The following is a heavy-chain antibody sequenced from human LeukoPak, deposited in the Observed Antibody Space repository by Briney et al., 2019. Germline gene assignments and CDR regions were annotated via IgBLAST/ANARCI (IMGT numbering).Heavy chain of an antibody. V-gene: IGHV1-2*02. CDR1: GYTFTGYF. CDR3: ARGRNIEMTTMSGGSDY. D-gene: IGHD5-24*01. CDR2: LNPNSGDT. J-gene: IGHJ4*02. Sequence: AASVKVSCKASGYTFTGYFMHWVRQAPGQGLEWMGWLNPNSGDTNYAQKFQGRVSMTRDTSISTAYMDLSDLRSDDTAVYYCARGRNIEMTTMSGGSDYWGQGTLVTVSS.